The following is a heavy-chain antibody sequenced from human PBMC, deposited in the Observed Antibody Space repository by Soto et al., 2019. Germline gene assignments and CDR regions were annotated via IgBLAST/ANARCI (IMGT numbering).Heavy chain of an antibody. Sequence: SVKVSCKASGGTFSSYAISWVRQAPGQGLEWMGGIIPIFGTANYAQKFQGRVTITADESTSTAYMELSSLRSEDTAVYYCARSLGVVIIPQKYGMDVWGQGTTVTVSS. D-gene: IGHD3-3*01. J-gene: IGHJ6*02. CDR1: GGTFSSYA. CDR3: ARSLGVVIIPQKYGMDV. V-gene: IGHV1-69*13. CDR2: IIPIFGTA.